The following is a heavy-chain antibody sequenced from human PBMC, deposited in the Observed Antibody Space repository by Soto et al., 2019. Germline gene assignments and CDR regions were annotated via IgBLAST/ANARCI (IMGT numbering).Heavy chain of an antibody. CDR3: ARGRGWPRGDWFDP. CDR2: TYYRSKWYN. J-gene: IGHJ5*02. D-gene: IGHD6-19*01. V-gene: IGHV6-1*01. CDR1: GDSLSSNSAA. Sequence: SQTLSLTCAISGDSLSSNSAAWNWIRQSPSRGLEWLGRTYYRSKWYNDYAVSVRSRITINPDTSKNQFSLQLNSATPEDTAVYYCARGRGWPRGDWFDPWGQGTLVTVSS.